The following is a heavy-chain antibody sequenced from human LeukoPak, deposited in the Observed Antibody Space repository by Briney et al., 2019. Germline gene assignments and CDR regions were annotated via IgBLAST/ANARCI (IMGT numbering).Heavy chain of an antibody. D-gene: IGHD3-3*01. V-gene: IGHV3-30*18. J-gene: IGHJ6*03. CDR3: AKDSKFYDFWSGLDEYYYYYMDV. CDR1: GFTFSSYG. CDR2: ISYDGSNK. Sequence: GGSLRLSCAASGFTFSSYGKHWVRQAPGKGLEWVAVISYDGSNKYYADSVKGRFTISRDNSKNTLYLQMNSLRAEDTAVYYCAKDSKFYDFWSGLDEYYYYYMDVWGKGTTVTVSS.